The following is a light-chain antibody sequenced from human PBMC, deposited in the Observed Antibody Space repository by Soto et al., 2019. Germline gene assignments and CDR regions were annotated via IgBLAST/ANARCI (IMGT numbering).Light chain of an antibody. Sequence: ELVLTQAPVALSLSSGERATLSCRASQSVSSTLLTWYQQKPGQAPRLLIYGVSSRATGIPDRFSGSGSGTDFTLTLSRVEPEDFAVYFCQHYGDSSWTFSQGSRVEIK. J-gene: IGKJ1*01. V-gene: IGKV3-20*01. CDR2: GVS. CDR1: QSVSSTL. CDR3: QHYGDSSWT.